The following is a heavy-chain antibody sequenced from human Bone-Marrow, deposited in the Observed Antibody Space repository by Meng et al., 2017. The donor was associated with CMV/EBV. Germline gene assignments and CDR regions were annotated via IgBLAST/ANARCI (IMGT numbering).Heavy chain of an antibody. CDR3: ARSHPRSWHY. V-gene: IGHV3-21*01. D-gene: IGHD6-13*01. CDR2: ISSSSSYI. Sequence: GGSLRLSCAASGFTFSRYEMNWVRQAPGKGLEWVSSISSSSSYIYYADSVRGRFTISRDNAKNSLYLQMNSLRAEDTAVYYCARSHPRSWHYWGQGTLVTVSS. J-gene: IGHJ4*02. CDR1: GFTFSRYE.